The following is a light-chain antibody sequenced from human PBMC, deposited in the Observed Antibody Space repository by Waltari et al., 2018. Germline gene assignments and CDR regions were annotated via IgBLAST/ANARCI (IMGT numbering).Light chain of an antibody. CDR1: RSFTSTY. J-gene: IGKJ2*01. Sequence: PGERATFSCRASRSFTSTYLAWYQQKPGQAPRLLIYGASIRATGIPDRFSGSGSGTDFSLTISRLEPEDFAVYYCQQYGSSPPYTFGQGTKLEIK. CDR2: GAS. V-gene: IGKV3-20*01. CDR3: QQYGSSPPYT.